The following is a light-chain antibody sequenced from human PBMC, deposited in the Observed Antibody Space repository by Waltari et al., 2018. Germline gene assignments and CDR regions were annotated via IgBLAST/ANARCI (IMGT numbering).Light chain of an antibody. Sequence: DIQMTQSPSSLSASVGDRVTITCRASQAISNYLDWYQQKPGKVPKLLIYAASILQSGVPSRFSGTGSATGFSLTISSLQPEDVATYYCQKYNSAPLTFGGGTKVEIK. CDR1: QAISNY. V-gene: IGKV1-27*01. CDR2: AAS. J-gene: IGKJ4*01. CDR3: QKYNSAPLT.